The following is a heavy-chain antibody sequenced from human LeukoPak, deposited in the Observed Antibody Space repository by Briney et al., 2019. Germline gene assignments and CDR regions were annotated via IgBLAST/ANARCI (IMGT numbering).Heavy chain of an antibody. Sequence: SETLSLTCTVSGGSISSYYWSWIRQPPGKGLEWIGYIYYSGGTNYNPSLKSRVTISVDTSKNQFSLKLSSVTAADTAVYYCARALRYGIPDAFDIWGQGTMVTVSS. J-gene: IGHJ3*02. CDR3: ARALRYGIPDAFDI. CDR2: IYYSGGT. D-gene: IGHD4-17*01. V-gene: IGHV4-59*01. CDR1: GGSISSYY.